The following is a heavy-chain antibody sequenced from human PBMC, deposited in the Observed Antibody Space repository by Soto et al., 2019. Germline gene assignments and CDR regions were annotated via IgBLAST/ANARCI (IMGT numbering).Heavy chain of an antibody. J-gene: IGHJ6*02. Sequence: QVQLVQSGAEVTKPGASVKVSCKASGYTFTSYDINWVRQATGQGLEWMGWMSPNSGATGYAQKFQGRVTMTRDTYISTAHMESSNLRSEDTAISFSARGVEAGVDVWDQGSTVTV. D-gene: IGHD1-26*01. CDR1: GYTFTSYD. V-gene: IGHV1-8*01. CDR2: MSPNSGAT. CDR3: ARGVEAGVDV.